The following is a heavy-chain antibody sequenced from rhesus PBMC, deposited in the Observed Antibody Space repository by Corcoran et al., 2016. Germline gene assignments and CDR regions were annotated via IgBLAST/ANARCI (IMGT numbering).Heavy chain of an antibody. CDR3: ARRGCTGSDCYVSAFDF. J-gene: IGHJ3*01. V-gene: IGHV4S10*01. Sequence: QVQLQESGPGVVKPSETLSLTCAVSGGSISASYWWRWIRQPPGKGLEWIGYMYGSITTNNSNPSLKSRVTSSKDQSKHQCSLKLTSVAAAGTAVYYCARRGCTGSDCYVSAFDFWGQGLRVTVSS. CDR2: MYGSITTN. CDR1: GGSISASYW. D-gene: IGHD2-21*01.